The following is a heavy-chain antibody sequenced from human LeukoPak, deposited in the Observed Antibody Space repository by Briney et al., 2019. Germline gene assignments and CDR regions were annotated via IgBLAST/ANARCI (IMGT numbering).Heavy chain of an antibody. CDR1: GFTFSSYS. CDR2: VSSSSSYI. V-gene: IGHV3-21*01. J-gene: IGHJ4*02. CDR3: ARVTYGGNSGADY. Sequence: GGSLRLSCAASGFTFSSYSMNWVRQAPGKGLEWVSSVSSSSSYIYYADSVKGRFTISRDNAKNSLYLQMNSPRAEDTAVYYCARVTYGGNSGADYWGQGTLVTVSS. D-gene: IGHD4-23*01.